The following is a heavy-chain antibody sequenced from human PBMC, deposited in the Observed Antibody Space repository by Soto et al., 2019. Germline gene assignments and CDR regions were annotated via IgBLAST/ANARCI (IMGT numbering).Heavy chain of an antibody. CDR3: ARSRAETYDFPAY. V-gene: IGHV1-69*06. CDR1: GGTFSSYA. D-gene: IGHD3-3*01. J-gene: IGHJ4*02. Sequence: QVQLVQSGAEVKKPGSSVKVSCKASGGTFSSYAISWVRQAPGQGLEWMGGIIPIFGTADYAQKFQCRVTITADKSTSTAYMELSSLRSEDTAVYYCARSRAETYDFPAYWGQGTLVTVSS. CDR2: IIPIFGTA.